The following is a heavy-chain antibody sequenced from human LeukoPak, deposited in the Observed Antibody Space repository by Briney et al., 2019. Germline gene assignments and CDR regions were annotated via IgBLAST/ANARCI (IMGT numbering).Heavy chain of an antibody. J-gene: IGHJ4*02. Sequence: SETLSLTCTVSGGSISSYYWSWIRQPPGKGLEWIGSIYYSGSTYYNPSLKSRVTISVDTSKNQFSLKLSSVTAADTAVYYCARVSVVVTATPYFDYWGQGTLVTVSS. CDR1: GGSISSYY. CDR3: ARVSVVVTATPYFDY. V-gene: IGHV4-59*12. CDR2: IYYSGST. D-gene: IGHD2-21*02.